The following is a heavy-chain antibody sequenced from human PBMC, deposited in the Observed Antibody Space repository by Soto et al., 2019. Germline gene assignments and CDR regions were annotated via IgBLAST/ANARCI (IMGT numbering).Heavy chain of an antibody. Sequence: PGESLKISCQASGYTFTTYWIGWVRQMPGKGLEWMAIIYPGDSDTKYSPSFQGQVTISADKSITTAYLQWSSLKASDTGVYYCARHFGTLSSPFDSWGPGTPVTVAS. CDR3: ARHFGTLSSPFDS. V-gene: IGHV5-51*01. J-gene: IGHJ4*02. D-gene: IGHD1-1*01. CDR1: GYTFTTYW. CDR2: IYPGDSDT.